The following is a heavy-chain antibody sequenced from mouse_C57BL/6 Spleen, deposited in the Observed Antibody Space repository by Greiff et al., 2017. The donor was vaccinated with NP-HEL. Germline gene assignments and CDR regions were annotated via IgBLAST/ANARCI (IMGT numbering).Heavy chain of an antibody. CDR3: ARPTVVTTGAMDY. V-gene: IGHV1-64*01. D-gene: IGHD2-9*01. Sequence: QVQLQQPGAELVKPGASVKLSCKASGYTFTSYWMHWVKQRPGQGLEWIGMIHPNSGSTNYNEKFKSKATLTVDKSSSTAYMQLSSLTSEDSAVYYWARPTVVTTGAMDYWGQGTAGTVSS. CDR1: GYTFTSYW. CDR2: IHPNSGST. J-gene: IGHJ4*01.